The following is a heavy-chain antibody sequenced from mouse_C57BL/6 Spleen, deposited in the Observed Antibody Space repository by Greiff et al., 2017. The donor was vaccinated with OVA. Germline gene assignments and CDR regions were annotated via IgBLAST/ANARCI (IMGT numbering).Heavy chain of an antibody. CDR2: INPYNGGT. D-gene: IGHD2-4*01. V-gene: IGHV1-19*01. CDR3: TILPPDYDDWY. Sequence: EVQLQQSGPVLVKPGASVKMSCKASGYTFTDYYMNWVKQSHGKSLEWIGVINPYNGGTSYNQKFKGKATLTVDKSSSTAYMELNSLTSEDSAVYYCTILPPDYDDWYWGQGTLVTVSA. CDR1: GYTFTDYY. J-gene: IGHJ3*01.